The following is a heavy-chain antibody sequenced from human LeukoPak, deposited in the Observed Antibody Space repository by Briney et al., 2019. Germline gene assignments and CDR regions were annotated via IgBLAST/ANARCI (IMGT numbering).Heavy chain of an antibody. CDR3: AKDQIGWAPGYVSGPLDQ. J-gene: IGHJ4*02. Sequence: GGSLRLSCAASGFTFSDYEINWVRQAPGKGLEWVSYISSSGDSTKYSDSVKGRFTISRDNSKNTVYLQMTSLRTEDTAVYYCAKDQIGWAPGYVSGPLDQWGQGTLVTVSS. CDR2: ISSSGDST. CDR1: GFTFSDYE. D-gene: IGHD6-19*01. V-gene: IGHV3-48*03.